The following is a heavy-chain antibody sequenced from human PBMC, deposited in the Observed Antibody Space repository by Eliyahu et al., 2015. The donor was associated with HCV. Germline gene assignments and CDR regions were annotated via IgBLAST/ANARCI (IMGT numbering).Heavy chain of an antibody. Sequence: QVQLQESGPGLVKPSETLSLTCXVSGGSVXSGSYYWSWIRQPPGKGLEWIAYIYYSGSTNYNPSLKSRVTISLETSKNQFSLKLSSVTAADTAVYYCARDSYDSSAYHPFDYWGQGTLVTVSS. D-gene: IGHD3-22*01. CDR1: GGSVXSGSYY. CDR2: IYYSGST. J-gene: IGHJ4*02. V-gene: IGHV4-61*01. CDR3: ARDSYDSSAYHPFDY.